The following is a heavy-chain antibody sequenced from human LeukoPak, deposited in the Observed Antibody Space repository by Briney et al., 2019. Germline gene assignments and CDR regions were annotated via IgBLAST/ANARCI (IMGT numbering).Heavy chain of an antibody. V-gene: IGHV4-61*02. CDR1: GGSISSGSYY. Sequence: SQTLSLTCTISGGSISSGSYYWSWIRQPAGKGLEWIGRIYTSGSTNYNPSLKSRVTISVDTSKNQFSLKLSSVTAADTAVYYCARGKRSCQTYRCYNWFDPWGQGTLVTVSS. D-gene: IGHD2-15*01. CDR3: ARGKRSCQTYRCYNWFDP. J-gene: IGHJ5*02. CDR2: IYTSGST.